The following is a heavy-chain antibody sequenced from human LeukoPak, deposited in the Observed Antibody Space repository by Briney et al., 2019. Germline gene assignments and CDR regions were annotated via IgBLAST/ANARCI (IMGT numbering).Heavy chain of an antibody. V-gene: IGHV4-39*07. CDR3: ARDDYSTRFDP. CDR1: GGSITNDNYY. CDR2: IYYSGTT. D-gene: IGHD3-16*01. J-gene: IGHJ5*02. Sequence: SETLSLTCTVSGGSITNDNYYWAWIRQPPGKGLEWIGSIYYSGTTYDNPTLKSRVSISVDTSKNQFSLKLSSVTAADTAVYYCARDDYSTRFDPWGQGTLVTVSS.